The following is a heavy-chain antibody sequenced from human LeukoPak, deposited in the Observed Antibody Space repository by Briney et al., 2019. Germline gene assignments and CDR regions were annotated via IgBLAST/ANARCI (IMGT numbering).Heavy chain of an antibody. J-gene: IGHJ4*02. Sequence: GGSLRLSCVASGFTFSSYSMNWVRQAPGKGLEWVSFISSSGRTIYYADSVKGRFTISRDNAKNTVYLQMNNLRAEDTAVYYCVSFYETYWGRGTLVTVSS. CDR1: GFTFSSYS. D-gene: IGHD2/OR15-2a*01. CDR3: VSFYETY. V-gene: IGHV3-48*04. CDR2: ISSSGRTI.